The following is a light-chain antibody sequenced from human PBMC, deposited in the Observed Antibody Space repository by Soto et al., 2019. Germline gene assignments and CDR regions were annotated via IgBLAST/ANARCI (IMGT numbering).Light chain of an antibody. J-gene: IGKJ2*01. CDR2: GAS. V-gene: IGKV3-20*01. CDR1: QSVSSSY. Sequence: EIVLTQSPGTLSLSPGERATLSCRASQSVSSSYLAWYQHKPGQAPRLLIYGASSRATGIPDRFSGSGSGTDFTLTISRLQPEDSAVYYCQQYGRSPPTFGQGTKLQIK. CDR3: QQYGRSPPT.